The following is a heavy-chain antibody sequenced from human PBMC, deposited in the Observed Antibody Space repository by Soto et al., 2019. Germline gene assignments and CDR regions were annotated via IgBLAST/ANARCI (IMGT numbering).Heavy chain of an antibody. CDR1: GFTFSGSA. J-gene: IGHJ6*02. CDR2: INNNGANT. CDR3: LLSPITIRLGMDV. Sequence: GGSLRLSCAASGFTFSGSAMSWVRQAPGKGLEWVSGINNNGANTYYADSVKGRFTISRDNSKNTLYLQMNSLRAEDTGVYCGLLSPITIRLGMDVWGQGTTVNLSS. D-gene: IGHD3-3*01. V-gene: IGHV3-23*01.